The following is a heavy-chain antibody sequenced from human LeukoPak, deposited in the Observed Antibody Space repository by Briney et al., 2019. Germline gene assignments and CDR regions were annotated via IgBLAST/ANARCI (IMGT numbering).Heavy chain of an antibody. V-gene: IGHV4-34*01. CDR1: GGSFSGYY. CDR3: ARAIGLQVGATR. J-gene: IGHJ4*02. D-gene: IGHD1-26*01. CDR2: INHSGST. Sequence: SETLSLTCAVYGGSFSGYYWSWIRQPPGRGLEWIGEINHSGSTNYNPSLKSRVTISVDTSKNQFSLKLSSVTAADTAVYYCARAIGLQVGATRWGQGTLVTVSS.